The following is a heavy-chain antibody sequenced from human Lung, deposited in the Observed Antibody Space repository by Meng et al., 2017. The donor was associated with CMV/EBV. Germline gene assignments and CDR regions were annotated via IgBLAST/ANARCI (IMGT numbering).Heavy chain of an antibody. CDR3: ARGGSSSWRQGVFDY. V-gene: IGHV3-20*01. CDR2: INWNGDST. J-gene: IGHJ4*02. Sequence: XAASGFTFDDYGVSWVRQVPGKGLEWVSGINWNGDSTGYADSVKGRFTISRDNAKNSLYLQMNSLRAEDTALYHCARGGSSSWRQGVFDYWGQGTLVTVSS. D-gene: IGHD6-13*01. CDR1: GFTFDDYG.